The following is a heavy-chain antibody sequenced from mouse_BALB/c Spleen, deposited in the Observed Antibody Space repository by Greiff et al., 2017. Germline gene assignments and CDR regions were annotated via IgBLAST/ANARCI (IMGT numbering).Heavy chain of an antibody. CDR1: GYSFTGYY. Sequence: LVKTGASVTISCKASGYSFTGYYMHWVKQSHGKSLAWIGYISCYNGATSYNQKFKGKATFTVDTSSSTAYMQFNSLTSEDSAVYYCERGGYYYGSSSYDAMDYWGKGTSGTVAS. CDR2: ISCYNGAT. V-gene: IGHV1S34*01. J-gene: IGHJ4*01. D-gene: IGHD1-1*01. CDR3: ERGGYYYGSSSYDAMDY.